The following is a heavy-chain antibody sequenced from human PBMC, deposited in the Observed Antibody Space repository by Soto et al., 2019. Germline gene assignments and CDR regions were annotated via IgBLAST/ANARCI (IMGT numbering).Heavy chain of an antibody. Sequence: EVQLVESGGGLVQPGRSLRLSCAASGFIFENSGMHWVRQAPGKGLEWVSGISWNSGNIGYADSVKGRFSISRDNAMKSLYLQMNSLRPDDTAFYFCVKAGVRDLIVEVPVAFDIWCLGTLVTVSS. J-gene: IGHJ4*02. V-gene: IGHV3-9*01. D-gene: IGHD2-21*01. CDR1: GFIFENSG. CDR2: ISWNSGNI. CDR3: VKAGVRDLIVEVPVAFDI.